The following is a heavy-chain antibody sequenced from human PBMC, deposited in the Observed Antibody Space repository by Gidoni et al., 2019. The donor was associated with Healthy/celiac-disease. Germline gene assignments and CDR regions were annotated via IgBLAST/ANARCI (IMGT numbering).Heavy chain of an antibody. J-gene: IGHJ6*02. V-gene: IGHV4-61*02. CDR1: GGSISSGSYY. Sequence: QVQLQESGPGLVKPSQTLSLTCTVSGGSISSGSYYWSWIRQPAGKGLEWIGRLQTSGSTNYNPSLKSRVTISVDTSKNQFSLKLSSVTAADTAVYYCAREGYDYVWGIPTNYYYYGMDVWGQGTTVTVSS. CDR3: AREGYDYVWGIPTNYYYYGMDV. D-gene: IGHD3-16*01. CDR2: LQTSGST.